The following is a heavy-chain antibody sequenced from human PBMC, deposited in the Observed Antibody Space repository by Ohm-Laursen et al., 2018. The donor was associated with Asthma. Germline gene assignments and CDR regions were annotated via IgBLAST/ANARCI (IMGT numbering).Heavy chain of an antibody. Sequence: SLRLSCSASGFTFDDYAMHWVRQAPGRGLEWVSGINWNSGDTGYADSVKGRFTISRDNSGNTLYLQMNSLRAEDTAVYYCARSNGRDCFDVRGQGTMVTVSS. CDR3: ARSNGRDCFDV. CDR2: INWNSGDT. V-gene: IGHV3-9*01. CDR1: GFTFDDYA. J-gene: IGHJ3*01. D-gene: IGHD2-21*01.